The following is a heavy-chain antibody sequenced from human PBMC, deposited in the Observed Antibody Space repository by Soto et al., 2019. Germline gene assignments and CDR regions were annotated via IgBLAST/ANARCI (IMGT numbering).Heavy chain of an antibody. Sequence: SETLSLTCTVSGGSISSSSYYWGWIRQPPGKGLEWIGSIYYSGSTYYNPSLKSRVTISVDTSKNQFSLKLSSVTAADTAVYYCARSPAAGRKIYFDYWGQGTLVTVSS. V-gene: IGHV4-39*01. CDR1: GGSISSSSYY. J-gene: IGHJ4*02. CDR3: ARSPAAGRKIYFDY. D-gene: IGHD6-13*01. CDR2: IYYSGST.